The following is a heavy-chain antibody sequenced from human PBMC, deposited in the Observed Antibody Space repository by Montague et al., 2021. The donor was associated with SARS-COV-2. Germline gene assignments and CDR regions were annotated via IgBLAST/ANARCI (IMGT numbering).Heavy chain of an antibody. V-gene: IGHV4-39*07. D-gene: IGHD1-14*01. Sequence: SETLSLTCTVSGGSISSDTCYWGWIRQPPGKGLEWIGNIYHNGAISYNPYLSSRLTISVDTSRNQFSLKLRSVTAADTAVYFCARVGRKHNYYFDYWGQGALVTVSS. CDR1: GGSISSDTCY. J-gene: IGHJ4*02. CDR2: IYHNGAI. CDR3: ARVGRKHNYYFDY.